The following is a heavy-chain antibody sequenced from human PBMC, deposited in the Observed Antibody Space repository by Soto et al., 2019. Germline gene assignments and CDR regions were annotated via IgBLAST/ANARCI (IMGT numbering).Heavy chain of an antibody. Sequence: GGSLRLSCAASGFTFSSYTLSCVRQAPGKGLEWVSAIRASGSDTFYADSVKGRFTISRDNSKNTLYLQMNSLRAEDTAIYYCAKRGDYYYYGMNVWGQGTTVTVS. J-gene: IGHJ6*02. CDR2: IRASGSDT. CDR3: AKRGDYYYYGMNV. CDR1: GFTFSSYT. D-gene: IGHD3-16*01. V-gene: IGHV3-23*01.